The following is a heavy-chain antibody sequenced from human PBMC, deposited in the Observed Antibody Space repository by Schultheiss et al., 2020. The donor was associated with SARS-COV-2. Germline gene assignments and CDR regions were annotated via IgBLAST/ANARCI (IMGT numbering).Heavy chain of an antibody. CDR2: ISDSGSS. V-gene: IGHV4-59*08. CDR3: ARHTKDHWVVVPAALKWFDP. CDR1: GGSISSYY. Sequence: SETLSLTCTVSGGSISSYYWSWIRQPPGKGLEWIGHISDSGSSNYNPSLKSRVTISIDTSQNQFSLNLSSVTAADTAVYYCARHTKDHWVVVPAALKWFDPWGQGTLVTVSS. D-gene: IGHD2-2*01. J-gene: IGHJ5*02.